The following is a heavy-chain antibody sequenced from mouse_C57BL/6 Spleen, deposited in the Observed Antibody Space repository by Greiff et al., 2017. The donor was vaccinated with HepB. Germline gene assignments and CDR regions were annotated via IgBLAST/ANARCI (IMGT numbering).Heavy chain of an antibody. J-gene: IGHJ2*01. CDR3: ARGGLRQYYFDY. CDR1: GYTFTSYW. D-gene: IGHD1-1*01. CDR2: IDPSDSYT. V-gene: IGHV1-69*01. Sequence: QVQLQQSGAELVMPGASVKLSCKASGYTFTSYWMHWVKQRPGQGLEWIGEIDPSDSYTNYNQKFKGKSTLTVDKSSSTAYMQLSSLTSEDSAVYYCARGGLRQYYFDYWGQGTTLTVSS.